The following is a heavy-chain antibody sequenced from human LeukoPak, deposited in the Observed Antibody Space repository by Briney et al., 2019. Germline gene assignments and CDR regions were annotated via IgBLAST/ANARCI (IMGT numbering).Heavy chain of an antibody. D-gene: IGHD5-12*01. V-gene: IGHV3-33*06. Sequence: PGGSLRLSCAASGFTFSSYGMHWVRQAPGKGLEWVAVIWYDGSNKYYADSVKGRFTISRDNSKNTLYLQMNSLRAEDTAVYYCAKERSGYDLGYFDYWGQGTLVTVSS. CDR3: AKERSGYDLGYFDY. CDR1: GFTFSSYG. CDR2: IWYDGSNK. J-gene: IGHJ4*02.